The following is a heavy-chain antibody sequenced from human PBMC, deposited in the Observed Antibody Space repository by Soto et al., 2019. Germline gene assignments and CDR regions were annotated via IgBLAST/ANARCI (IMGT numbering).Heavy chain of an antibody. D-gene: IGHD6-19*01. CDR2: ISYDGSNK. CDR1: GFTFSSYA. V-gene: IGHV3-30-3*01. CDR3: VRDTSPYSSGWHNRHFDY. J-gene: IGHJ4*02. Sequence: QVQLVESGGGVVQPGRSLRLSCAASGFTFSSYAMHWVRQSPGKGLEWVAVISYDGSNKYYADSVKGRFTISSDNSKTQYLQMNSLRAEDTAVYYCVRDTSPYSSGWHNRHFDYWGQGTLVTVSS.